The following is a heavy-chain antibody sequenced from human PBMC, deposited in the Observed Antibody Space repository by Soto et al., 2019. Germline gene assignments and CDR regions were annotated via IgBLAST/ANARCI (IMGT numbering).Heavy chain of an antibody. D-gene: IGHD3-16*01. J-gene: IGHJ6*02. Sequence: QVQLVQSAAEVKKPGASVKVTCKASGYTFIRYGITWVRQAPGQGLEWVGWISPYNDYTEYAQKFHGRVTMTTDTSSRTVNMALRGLRSDDTAVYYCARGGYYDNFWKKLTYYGLDVWGQGTTVTVSS. V-gene: IGHV1-18*01. CDR3: ARGGYYDNFWKKLTYYGLDV. CDR2: ISPYNDYT. CDR1: GYTFIRYG.